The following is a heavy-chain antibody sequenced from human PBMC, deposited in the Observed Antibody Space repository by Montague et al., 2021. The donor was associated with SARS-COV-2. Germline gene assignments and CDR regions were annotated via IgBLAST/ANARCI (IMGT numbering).Heavy chain of an antibody. D-gene: IGHD3-3*01. V-gene: IGHV4-59*08. CDR3: ARQRRYRLTITIFGVVMSDAFDF. J-gene: IGHJ3*01. CDR2: IYHSGST. Sequence: SETLSLTCTVSGGSISSYYWSWIRQPPGKGLEWIGYIYHSGSTNYNPSLKSRVTISVDTSKNQFSLKLSSVTAADTAVYYCARQRRYRLTITIFGVVMSDAFDFWGQGTMVTVSS. CDR1: GGSISSYY.